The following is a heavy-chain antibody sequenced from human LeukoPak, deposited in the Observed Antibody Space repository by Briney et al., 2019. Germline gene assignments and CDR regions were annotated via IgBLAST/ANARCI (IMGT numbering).Heavy chain of an antibody. CDR1: GFSFSTYW. CDR2: INNDGRST. Sequence: GGSLRLSCAASGFSFSTYWMQWVRQVPGKGLLWVARINNDGRSTSYADSVKGRFTISRDNAKSSLDLQMNSLRAEDTAIYYCARGPLMTYCTGASCHHLGYWGQGTLVTVSS. D-gene: IGHD2-8*02. CDR3: ARGPLMTYCTGASCHHLGY. J-gene: IGHJ4*02. V-gene: IGHV3-74*01.